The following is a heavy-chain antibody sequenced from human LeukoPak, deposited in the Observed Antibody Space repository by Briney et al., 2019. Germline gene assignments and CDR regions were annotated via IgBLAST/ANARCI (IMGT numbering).Heavy chain of an antibody. J-gene: IGHJ4*02. V-gene: IGHV4-34*01. D-gene: IGHD5-18*01. CDR2: INHSGST. Sequence: LETLSLTCAVYGGSFSGYYWSWIRQPPGKGLEWIGEINHSGSTNYNPSLKSRVTISVDTSKNQFSLKLSSVTAADTAVYYCARVGVDTAMVTEYYFDYWGQGTLVTVSS. CDR3: ARVGVDTAMVTEYYFDY. CDR1: GGSFSGYY.